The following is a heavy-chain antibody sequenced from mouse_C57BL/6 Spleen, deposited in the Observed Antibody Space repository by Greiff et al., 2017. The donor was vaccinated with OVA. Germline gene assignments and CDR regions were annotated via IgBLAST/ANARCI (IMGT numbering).Heavy chain of an antibody. CDR1: GYTFTSYW. Sequence: VQLQQPGAELVKPGASVKMSCKASGYTFTSYWITWVKQRPGQGLEWIGDIYPGSGSTNYNEKFKSKATLTVDTSASTAYMQLSSLTSEDSAVYYCARGDYGSYAMDYWGQGTSVTVSS. CDR2: IYPGSGST. J-gene: IGHJ4*01. CDR3: ARGDYGSYAMDY. D-gene: IGHD1-1*01. V-gene: IGHV1-55*01.